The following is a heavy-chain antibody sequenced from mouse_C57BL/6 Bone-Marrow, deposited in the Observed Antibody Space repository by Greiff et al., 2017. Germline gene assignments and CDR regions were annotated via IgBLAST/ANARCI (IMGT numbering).Heavy chain of an antibody. CDR1: GYTFTSYW. V-gene: IGHV1-55*01. CDR3: ARPYYSNYSYFDV. CDR2: IYPGSGST. Sequence: QVQLKQSGAELVKPGASVKMSCKASGYTFTSYWITWVKQRPGQGLEWIGDIYPGSGSTNYNEKFKSKATLTVDTSSSTAYMQLSSLTSEDSAVYYCARPYYSNYSYFDVWGTGTTVTVSS. J-gene: IGHJ1*03. D-gene: IGHD2-5*01.